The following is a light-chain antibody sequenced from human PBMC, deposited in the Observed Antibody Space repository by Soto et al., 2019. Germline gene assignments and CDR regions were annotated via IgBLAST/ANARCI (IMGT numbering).Light chain of an antibody. J-gene: IGLJ2*01. CDR2: VSSDGRH. Sequence: QPVLTQSPSASASLGASVKLTCTLSSGHSSYAIAWHQQQPEKGPRYLMKVSSDGRHSKGDGIPDRFSGSSSGAERYLTISSLQSEDEADYYCQTWGTGIRVFGGGTKVTVL. CDR3: QTWGTGIRV. CDR1: SGHSSYA. V-gene: IGLV4-69*01.